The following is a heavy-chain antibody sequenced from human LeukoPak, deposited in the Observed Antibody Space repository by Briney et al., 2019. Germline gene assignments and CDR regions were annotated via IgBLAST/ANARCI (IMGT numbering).Heavy chain of an antibody. V-gene: IGHV3-9*01. D-gene: IGHD1-26*01. CDR3: ALLMGATTNDAFDI. J-gene: IGHJ3*02. CDR1: GFTFYDYA. CDR2: ISWNSGTI. Sequence: GRSLRLSCAASGFTFYDYAMHWVRRAPGKGLEWVSGISWNSGTIGYADSVKGRFTISRDDAKNSLYLLMNSLRAEDTALYYCALLMGATTNDAFDIWGQGTMVTVSS.